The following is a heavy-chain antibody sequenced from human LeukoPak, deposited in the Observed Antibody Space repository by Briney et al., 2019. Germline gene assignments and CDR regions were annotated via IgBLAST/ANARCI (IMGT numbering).Heavy chain of an antibody. CDR1: GFTFSSYA. CDR2: ISGSGGST. J-gene: IGHJ6*02. Sequence: PGGSLRLSCAASGFTFSSYAMSWVRQAPGKGLEWVSAISGSGGSTYYADSVKGRFTISRDNSKNTLYLQMNSLRAEDTAVYYCARDQVEVCTNGVCPPPAYYYYYYGMDVWGQGTSVTVSS. D-gene: IGHD2-8*01. V-gene: IGHV3-23*01. CDR3: ARDQVEVCTNGVCPPPAYYYYYYGMDV.